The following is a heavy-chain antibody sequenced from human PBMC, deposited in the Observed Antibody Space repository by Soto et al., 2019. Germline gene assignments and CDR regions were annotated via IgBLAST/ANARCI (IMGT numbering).Heavy chain of an antibody. J-gene: IGHJ4*02. V-gene: IGHV4-39*07. D-gene: IGHD1-26*01. Sequence: SETLSLTCTVSSGSISSSSYYWGWIRQPPGKGLEWIGSIYYSGNTYYNPSLKSRVTISVDTSKNQFSLKLSSVTAADTAVYYCARRYGGNLDYWGQGTLVTVSS. CDR1: SGSISSSSYY. CDR3: ARRYGGNLDY. CDR2: IYYSGNT.